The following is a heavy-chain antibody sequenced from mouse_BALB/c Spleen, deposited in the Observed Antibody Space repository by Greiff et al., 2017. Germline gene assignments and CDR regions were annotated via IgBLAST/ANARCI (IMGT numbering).Heavy chain of an antibody. V-gene: IGHV3-2*02. CDR2: ISYSGST. CDR3: ARKGPYYAMDY. Sequence: DVKLQESGPGLVKPSQSLSLTCTVTGYSITSDYAWNWIRQFPGNKLEWMGYISYSGSTSYNPSLKSRISITRDTSKNQFFLQLNSVTTEDTATYYCARKGPYYAMDYWGQGTSVTVSS. J-gene: IGHJ4*01. CDR1: GYSITSDYA.